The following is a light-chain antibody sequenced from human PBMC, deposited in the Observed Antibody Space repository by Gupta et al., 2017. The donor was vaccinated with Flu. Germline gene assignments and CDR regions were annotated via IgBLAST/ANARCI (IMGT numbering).Light chain of an antibody. Sequence: PSSQTASVGDRITITILTSQKITNYLNWFAQKPGKAPNLLIYSASTLQTGVPSRFSGTGSGTHFNFTISSLHPEDYGTYYCQQSYCTPRAFGQGTKVEVK. J-gene: IGKJ1*01. CDR3: QQSYCTPRA. V-gene: IGKV1-39*01. CDR2: SAS. CDR1: QKITNY.